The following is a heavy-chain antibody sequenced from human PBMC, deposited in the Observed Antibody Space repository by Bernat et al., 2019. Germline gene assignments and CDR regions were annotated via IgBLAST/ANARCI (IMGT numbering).Heavy chain of an antibody. CDR2: TGNKANSYTT. D-gene: IGHD1-1*01. Sequence: EVQLVESGGDLVQPGGSLRVSCAASGFTFSDHHMDWVRQAPGKGLEWVGRTGNKANSYTTEYAASVKGRFTISRDDSKNSLYLQMNSLKTEDTAVYYCARATGTGPDYYYYMDVWGKGTTVTVSS. CDR3: ARATGTGPDYYYYMDV. J-gene: IGHJ6*03. CDR1: GFTFSDHH. V-gene: IGHV3-72*01.